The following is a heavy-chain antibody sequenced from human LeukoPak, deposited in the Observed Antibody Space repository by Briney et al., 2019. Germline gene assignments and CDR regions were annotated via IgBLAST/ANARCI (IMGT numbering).Heavy chain of an antibody. D-gene: IGHD3-10*01. CDR1: GFTFSSDS. CDR2: IDSTSGYI. J-gene: IGHJ4*02. CDR3: ARDTSGSYSITYFDS. V-gene: IGHV3-21*01. Sequence: GGSLRLSCVASGFTFSSDSMNWVRQAPGKGMEWVSYIDSTSGYIYYADSVKGRFTISRDNAKNSLYLQMDGLRAEDTAMYYCARDTSGSYSITYFDSWGQGALVTVSS.